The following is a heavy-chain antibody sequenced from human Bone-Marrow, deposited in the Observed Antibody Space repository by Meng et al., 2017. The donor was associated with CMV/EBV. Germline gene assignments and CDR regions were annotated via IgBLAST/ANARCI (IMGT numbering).Heavy chain of an antibody. CDR2: IKTTIAGGTT. Sequence: ESLKISRAASGFNFSKTWMIWVRQAPGKGQECVGRIKTTIAGGTTDYAAPVQGRFSISRDDSKTKLYLQMNSLTTEATDVYFFATDLDFYHYYYGMDFWGQGTTVTVSS. J-gene: IGHJ6*02. D-gene: IGHD2-21*02. CDR1: GFNFSKTW. V-gene: IGHV3-15*01. CDR3: ATDLDFYHYYYGMDF.